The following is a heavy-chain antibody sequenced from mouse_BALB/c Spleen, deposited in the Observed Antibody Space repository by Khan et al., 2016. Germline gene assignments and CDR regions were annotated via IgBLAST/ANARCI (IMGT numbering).Heavy chain of an antibody. V-gene: IGHV1-4*02. J-gene: IGHJ3*01. D-gene: IGHD1-1*01. Sequence: VQLQESAPELARPGASVKMSCKTSVYTFTYYTIHWVKQRPGQGLEWIGKINPTSSYTEYNQNFTDKTTLTADKSSSTAYMHLISLTSEDSAVYDCARELSYGWLAYWGQGTLVTVSA. CDR3: ARELSYGWLAY. CDR1: VYTFTYYT. CDR2: INPTSSYT.